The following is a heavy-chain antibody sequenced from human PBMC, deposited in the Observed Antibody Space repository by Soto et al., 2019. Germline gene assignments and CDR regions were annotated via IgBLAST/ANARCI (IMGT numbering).Heavy chain of an antibody. V-gene: IGHV3-53*01. J-gene: IGHJ6*02. CDR3: AKVGATLYYYYYGMDV. CDR1: GFTVSSNY. Sequence: PGGSLRLCCAASGFTVSSNYMSWVRQAPGKGLEWVSVIYSGGSTYYADSVKGRFTISRDNSKNTLYLQMNSLRAEDTAVYYCAKVGATLYYYYYGMDVWGQGTTVTVSS. D-gene: IGHD1-26*01. CDR2: IYSGGST.